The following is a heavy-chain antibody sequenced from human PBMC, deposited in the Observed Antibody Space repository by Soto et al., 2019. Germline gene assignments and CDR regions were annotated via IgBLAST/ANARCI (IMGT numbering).Heavy chain of an antibody. D-gene: IGHD6-6*01. CDR1: GFTFSSYG. J-gene: IGHJ6*02. CDR3: AKGSIAARGYYYYGMDV. V-gene: IGHV3-30*18. Sequence: GGSLRLSCAASGFTFSSYGMHWVRQAPGKGLEWVAVISYDGSNKYYADSVKGRFTISRDNSKNTLYLQMNSLRAEDTAVYYCAKGSIAARGYYYYGMDVWGQGTTVTVSS. CDR2: ISYDGSNK.